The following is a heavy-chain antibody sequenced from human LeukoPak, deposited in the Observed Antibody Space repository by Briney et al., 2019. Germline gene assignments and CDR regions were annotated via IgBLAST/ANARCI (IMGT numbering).Heavy chain of an antibody. CDR2: INNSGDDT. CDR1: GFTFSSHA. J-gene: IGHJ6*02. CDR3: VKGLVGIIHYAMDV. D-gene: IGHD6-6*01. Sequence: GGSLRLSCAASGFTFSSHAMGWVRQAPGKGLEWVSSINNSGDDTYYADSVKGRFTISRDNSKNTLYLQMNSLRAEDTAVYYCVKGLVGIIHYAMDVWGQGTTVTVSS. V-gene: IGHV3-23*01.